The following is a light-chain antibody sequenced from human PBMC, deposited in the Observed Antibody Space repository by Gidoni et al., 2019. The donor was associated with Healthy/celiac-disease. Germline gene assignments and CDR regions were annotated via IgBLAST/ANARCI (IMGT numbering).Light chain of an antibody. V-gene: IGKV1-39*01. CDR3: QQSHSTPQIT. CDR2: AAT. CDR1: QSIRSN. Sequence: DIQMTQSPSSLSASVGDRVTITCRASQSIRSNLNWYQQKPGKAPNLLIYAATSLRGGVSSRFSVSGSGTDFTLTISSLQPEDFATYYCQQSHSTPQITFGPGTKVDIK. J-gene: IGKJ3*01.